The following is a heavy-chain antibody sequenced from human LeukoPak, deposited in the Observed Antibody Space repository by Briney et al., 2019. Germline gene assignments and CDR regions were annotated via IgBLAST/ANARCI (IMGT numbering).Heavy chain of an antibody. V-gene: IGHV4-34*01. CDR2: INHSGST. CDR3: ARAPSDYYDSSGYLDY. Sequence: SETLSLTCAVYGGSFSGYYWSWIRQPPGKGLEWIGEINHSGSTNYNPSLKSRVTISVDTSKNQFSLKLSSVTAADTAVYYCARAPSDYYDSSGYLDYWGQGTLVTVSS. CDR1: GGSFSGYY. J-gene: IGHJ4*02. D-gene: IGHD3-22*01.